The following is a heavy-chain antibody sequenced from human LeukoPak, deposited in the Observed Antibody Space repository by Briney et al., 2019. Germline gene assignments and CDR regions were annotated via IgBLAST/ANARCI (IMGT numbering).Heavy chain of an antibody. Sequence: GSLRLSCEASGFTFNNYVMTWVRQAPGKGLEWVSSISASAAMTYYADSVKGRFTVSRDNSNNRLYLQMSGLTAADTAVYYCAKDRSIGTYYTFDHWGQGTLVTVSS. V-gene: IGHV3-23*01. CDR2: ISASAAMT. J-gene: IGHJ4*02. CDR3: AKDRSIGTYYTFDH. CDR1: GFTFNNYV. D-gene: IGHD1-26*01.